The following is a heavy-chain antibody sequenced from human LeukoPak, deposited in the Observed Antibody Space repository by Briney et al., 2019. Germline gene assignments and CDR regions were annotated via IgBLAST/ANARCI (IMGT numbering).Heavy chain of an antibody. Sequence: GGSLRLSCAASGFTFSSYAMHWVRQAPGKGLEWVAVISYDGSNKYYADSVKGRFTISRDNSKNTLYLQMNSLRAEDTGVYYCARGELVGARGYYFDYWGQGTLVTVSS. D-gene: IGHD1-26*01. CDR2: ISYDGSNK. CDR3: ARGELVGARGYYFDY. J-gene: IGHJ4*02. CDR1: GFTFSSYA. V-gene: IGHV3-30-3*01.